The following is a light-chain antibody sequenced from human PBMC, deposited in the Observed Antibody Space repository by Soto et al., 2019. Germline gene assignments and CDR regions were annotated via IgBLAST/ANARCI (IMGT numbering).Light chain of an antibody. Sequence: DIQMTQSPSSLSASLGERVTITCRASQSISNYVNWYQQKPGKAPHLLIYAASSLQSGVPSRFNGGGSVTDFTITISSLQPEDSAIYYCQQSYSTPRTFGGGTKVDIK. CDR3: QQSYSTPRT. CDR2: AAS. CDR1: QSISNY. J-gene: IGKJ4*01. V-gene: IGKV1-39*01.